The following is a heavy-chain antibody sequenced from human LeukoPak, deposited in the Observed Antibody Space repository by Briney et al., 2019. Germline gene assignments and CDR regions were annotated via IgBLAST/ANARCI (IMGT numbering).Heavy chain of an antibody. J-gene: IGHJ3*02. D-gene: IGHD6-19*01. CDR3: ARVVAVAGTPDAFDI. V-gene: IGHV4-59*01. CDR1: GGSISSYY. Sequence: PSETLSLTCTVSGGSISSYYWSWIRQPPGKGLEWIGYICYSGSTNYNPSLKSRVTISVDTSKNQFSLKLSSVTAADTAVYYCARVVAVAGTPDAFDIWGQGTMVTVSS. CDR2: ICYSGST.